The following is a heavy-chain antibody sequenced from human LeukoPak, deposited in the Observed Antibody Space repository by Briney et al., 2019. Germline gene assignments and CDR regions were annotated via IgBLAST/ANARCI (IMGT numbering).Heavy chain of an antibody. Sequence: GGSLRLSCAASGFTFSSYSMNWVRQDPGKGLEWVSSISSSSSYIYYADSVKGRFTISRDNAKNSLYLQMNSLRAEDTAVYYCARENPTTTPGGVDVWGQGTTVTVSS. V-gene: IGHV3-21*01. CDR3: ARENPTTTPGGVDV. CDR1: GFTFSSYS. D-gene: IGHD4-17*01. CDR2: ISSSSSYI. J-gene: IGHJ6*02.